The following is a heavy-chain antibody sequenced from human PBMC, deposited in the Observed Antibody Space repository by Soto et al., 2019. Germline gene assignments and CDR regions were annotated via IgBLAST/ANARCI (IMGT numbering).Heavy chain of an antibody. D-gene: IGHD3-10*01. CDR2: IIPIFGTA. CDR3: GRVNYSYYYYGRDV. J-gene: IGHJ6*02. V-gene: IGHV1-69*06. Sequence: SVKVSCKASGGTFSSYAISWVRQAPGQGLEWMGGIIPIFGTANYAQKFQGRVTITADKSTSTAYLELSSLRSEDTAVYYCGRVNYSYYYYGRDVWGQGTTVTVSS. CDR1: GGTFSSYA.